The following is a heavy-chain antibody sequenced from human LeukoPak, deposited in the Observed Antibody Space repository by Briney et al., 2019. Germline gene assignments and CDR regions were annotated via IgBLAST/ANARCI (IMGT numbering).Heavy chain of an antibody. CDR1: GFIFSSYS. V-gene: IGHV3-23*01. CDR2: ISNNGGYT. J-gene: IGHJ4*02. D-gene: IGHD2-15*01. Sequence: GGSLRLSCAASGFIFSSYSMSWVRQAPGKGLEWVSAISNNGGYTYYADSVQGRFTISRDNSKSTLCLQMNSLRAEDTAVYYCAKQLGYCSDGSCYFPYWGQGTLVTVSS. CDR3: AKQLGYCSDGSCYFPY.